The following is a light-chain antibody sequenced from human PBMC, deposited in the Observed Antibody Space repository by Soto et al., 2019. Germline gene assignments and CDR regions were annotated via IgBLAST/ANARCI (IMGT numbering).Light chain of an antibody. Sequence: DIQMTQSASSLSASVGVGFTITFVASQSISSYFNWYQQKPGKAPKLLIYAASSLQSGVPSRFIGSGSGTNFPLTVSSLQPEDFATYYCQQSYSTPITFGQGTRLEIK. V-gene: IGKV1-39*01. J-gene: IGKJ5*01. CDR3: QQSYSTPIT. CDR2: AAS. CDR1: QSISSY.